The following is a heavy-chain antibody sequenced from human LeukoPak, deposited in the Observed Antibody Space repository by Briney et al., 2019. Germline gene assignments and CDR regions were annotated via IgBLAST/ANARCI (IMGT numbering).Heavy chain of an antibody. V-gene: IGHV1-2*06. D-gene: IGHD3-3*01. Sequence: GASVKVSCKASGYTFTGYYMHWVRQAPGQGLEWMGRINPNSGGTNYAQKFQGSVTMTRDTSISTAYMELSRLRSDDTAVYYCAREPTYYDFWSGQPNWFDPWGQGTLVTVSS. CDR2: INPNSGGT. CDR3: AREPTYYDFWSGQPNWFDP. J-gene: IGHJ5*02. CDR1: GYTFTGYY.